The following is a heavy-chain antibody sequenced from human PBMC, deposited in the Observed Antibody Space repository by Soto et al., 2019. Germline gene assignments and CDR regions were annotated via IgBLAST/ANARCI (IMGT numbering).Heavy chain of an antibody. Sequence: GGPLRLSCSSAGFTFSSYAMHWVRQAPGKGLEYVSAISSNGGSTYYEDSVKGRFTISRDNSKNPLYLQMSSLRAGDTAVYSCVKDRGGYCSSTSCYSSWFDPWGQGTLVTVSS. CDR1: GFTFSSYA. V-gene: IGHV3-64D*06. CDR3: VKDRGGYCSSTSCYSSWFDP. J-gene: IGHJ5*02. CDR2: ISSNGGST. D-gene: IGHD2-2*02.